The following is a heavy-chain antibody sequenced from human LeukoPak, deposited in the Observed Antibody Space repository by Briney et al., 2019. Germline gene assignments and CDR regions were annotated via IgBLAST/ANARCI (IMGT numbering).Heavy chain of an antibody. CDR3: ARQDRISGAFDI. CDR1: GGSISSYY. CDR2: IHYSGST. V-gene: IGHV4-59*01. Sequence: SETLSLTCTVSGGSISSYYWSWIRQPPGKGLEWIGYIHYSGSTKYNPSLKSRVTISGDTSKNQFSPKLNSVTAADTAVYYCARQDRISGAFDIWGQGTMVTVSS. D-gene: IGHD3-10*01. J-gene: IGHJ3*02.